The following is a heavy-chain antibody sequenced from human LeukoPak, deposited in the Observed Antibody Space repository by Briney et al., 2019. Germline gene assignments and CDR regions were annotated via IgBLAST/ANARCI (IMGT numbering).Heavy chain of an antibody. CDR1: GGSFSSYY. V-gene: IGHV4-59*08. J-gene: IGHJ4*02. Sequence: SETLSLTCAVYGGSFSSYYWTWIRQPPGKGLEWIGYIYYTGSTNYNPSLESRVTISVGTSKNQFSLKLSSVTAADTAVYYCARHGGYSGYDDFDYWGQGTLVTVSS. CDR2: IYYTGST. CDR3: ARHGGYSGYDDFDY. D-gene: IGHD5-12*01.